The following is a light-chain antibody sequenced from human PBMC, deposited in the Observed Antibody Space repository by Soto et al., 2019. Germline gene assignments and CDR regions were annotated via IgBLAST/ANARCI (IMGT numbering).Light chain of an antibody. CDR3: QQFGSWWT. Sequence: EIVLTQSPGTLSSSPGERATPSCRASQSVSSSLLAWYQQKPGQAPRLLIYGASSRATGIPDRFSGSGSGTDFTLTISRLEPEDFAVYYCQQFGSWWTFGQGTKVDIK. CDR1: QSVSSSL. V-gene: IGKV3-20*01. CDR2: GAS. J-gene: IGKJ1*01.